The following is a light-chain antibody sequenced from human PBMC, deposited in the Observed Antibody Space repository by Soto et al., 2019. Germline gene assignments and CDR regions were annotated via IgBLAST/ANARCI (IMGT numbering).Light chain of an antibody. CDR1: ECISRN. V-gene: IGKV1-39*01. J-gene: IGKJ3*01. CDR3: QQSYTMPFT. Sequence: DIQMTQSPSSLSASVGDRVTIPCRASECISRNLNWYQQKAGKAPKLLIYAASSLQSGVPSRFSGSGSGTDFTLTISSLQPEDFATYYCQQSYTMPFTFGPGTKVDI. CDR2: AAS.